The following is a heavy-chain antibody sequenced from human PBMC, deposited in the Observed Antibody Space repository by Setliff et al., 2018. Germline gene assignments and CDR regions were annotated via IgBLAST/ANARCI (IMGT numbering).Heavy chain of an antibody. CDR3: ARVLAAAGYYYYGMDV. J-gene: IGHJ6*02. D-gene: IGHD6-13*01. CDR1: GGSISSSSYY. CDR2: IYYSGST. V-gene: IGHV4-39*07. Sequence: PSETLSLTCTVSGGSISSSSYYWGWIRQPPGKGLEWIGSIYYSGSTYYNPSLKGRVTISVDTSKNQFSLKLSSVTAADTAVYYCARVLAAAGYYYYGMDVWGQGTTVTVSS.